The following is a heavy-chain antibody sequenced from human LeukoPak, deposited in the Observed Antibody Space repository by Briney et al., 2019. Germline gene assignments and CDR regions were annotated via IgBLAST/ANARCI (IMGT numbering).Heavy chain of an antibody. D-gene: IGHD3-16*02. V-gene: IGHV3-23*01. J-gene: IGHJ3*02. CDR1: GFTFSSYA. CDR3: AETRLDDYVWGSYRWNAFDI. CDR2: ISGSGGST. Sequence: GGSLRLSCAASGFTFSSYAMSWVRQAPGKGLEWVSAISGSGGSTYYADSVKGRFTISRDNSKNTLYLQMNSLRAEDTAVYYCAETRLDDYVWGSYRWNAFDIWGQGTMVTVSS.